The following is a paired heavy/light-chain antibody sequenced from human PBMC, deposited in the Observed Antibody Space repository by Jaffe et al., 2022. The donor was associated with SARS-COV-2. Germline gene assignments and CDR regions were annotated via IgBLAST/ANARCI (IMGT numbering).Heavy chain of an antibody. CDR3: AAGTGRTDHDY. J-gene: IGHJ4*02. V-gene: IGHV3-15*01. CDR1: GFTFSNAW. Sequence: EVQLVESGGGLIKPGGSLRLSCAASGFTFSNAWMSWVRQAPGKGLEWVGRFISKTDGGTTHYAAPVKGRFTVSRDDSKNMLYLQMNSLKTEDTAVYYCAAGTGRTDHDYWGQGTLVTVSS. D-gene: IGHD1-1*01. CDR2: FISKTDGGTT.
Light chain of an antibody. CDR2: WAS. J-gene: IGKJ4*01. CDR1: QSVLSSSNNKNF. V-gene: IGKV4-1*01. CDR3: QQYSSTPLT. Sequence: DIVMTQSPDSLAVSLGERATINCKSSQSVLSSSNNKNFLAWYQQKPGQPPKLLIYWASTRESGVPDRFSGSGSGTDFTLTISSLQAEDVAVYYCQQYSSTPLTFGGGTKVEIK.